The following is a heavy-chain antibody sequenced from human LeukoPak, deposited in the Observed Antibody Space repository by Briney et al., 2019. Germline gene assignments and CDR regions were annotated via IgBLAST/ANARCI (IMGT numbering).Heavy chain of an antibody. Sequence: SQTLSLTCTLSGGSMSIGDDYWSWIRQPPGKVLEWIGYIYYSGSTYYHPSLKSRVTISVDTSKNQCSLKLSSVTAADTAVYYCARVGTVVRPFFDYWGQGTLVTVSS. J-gene: IGHJ4*02. V-gene: IGHV4-30-4*08. CDR1: GGSMSIGDDY. CDR2: IYYSGST. D-gene: IGHD4-23*01. CDR3: ARVGTVVRPFFDY.